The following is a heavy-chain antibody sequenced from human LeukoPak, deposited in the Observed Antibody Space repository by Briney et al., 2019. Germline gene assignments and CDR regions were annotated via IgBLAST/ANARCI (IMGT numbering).Heavy chain of an antibody. V-gene: IGHV3-33*08. CDR1: GFTFSSYG. CDR2: IRYDGSNK. J-gene: IGHJ4*02. Sequence: GGSLRLSCAASGFTFSSYGMHWVRQAPCKGLEWVAFIRYDGSNKYYADAVKGRFTISRDNSKNTLFLRMNSLRAEDTAVYYCARYYDKSGFYGRHDYWGQGTLVTVSS. CDR3: ARYYDKSGFYGRHDY. D-gene: IGHD3-22*01.